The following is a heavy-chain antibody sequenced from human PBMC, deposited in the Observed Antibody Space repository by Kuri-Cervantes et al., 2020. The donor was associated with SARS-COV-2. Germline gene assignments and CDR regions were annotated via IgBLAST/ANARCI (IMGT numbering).Heavy chain of an antibody. CDR3: ARDRGVRGWYFDY. Sequence: ESLKISCAASGFTFSSYSMNWVRQAPGKGLEWVSSISSSSSYIYYADSVKGRFTISRDNAKNSLYLQMNSLRAEDTAVYYCARDRGVRGWYFDYWGQGTLVTVSS. CDR2: ISSSSSYI. CDR1: GFTFSSYS. V-gene: IGHV3-21*01. D-gene: IGHD3-10*01. J-gene: IGHJ4*02.